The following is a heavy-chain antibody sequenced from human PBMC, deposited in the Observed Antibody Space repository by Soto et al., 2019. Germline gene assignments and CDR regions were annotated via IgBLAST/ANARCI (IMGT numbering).Heavy chain of an antibody. J-gene: IGHJ4*02. CDR3: GHSASVPCCYYFDS. CDR2: LDWNDDR. V-gene: IGHV2-5*01. D-gene: IGHD1-26*01. Sequence: SGPTLVNPTQTLTLTCTFSGFSLSSIGVAVGWIRQPPGKALEWLALLDWNDDRRYSPSLKSRLTITKDTSKNQVVLTMTTMDPADTATYYCGHSASVPCCYYFDSWGQGTLVTVSS. CDR1: GFSLSSIGVA.